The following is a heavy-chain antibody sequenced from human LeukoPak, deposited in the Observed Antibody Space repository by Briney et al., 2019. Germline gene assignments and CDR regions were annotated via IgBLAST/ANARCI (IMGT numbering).Heavy chain of an antibody. CDR1: GGSISSYN. Sequence: PSETLSLTCTVSGGSISSYNWSWIRQPAGKGLEWIGRIYTSGSTNYNPSLKSRVTMSVDTSKNQFSLKLSSVTAADTAVYYCARVYSSSWYYYYYYMDVWGKGTTVTISS. V-gene: IGHV4-4*07. D-gene: IGHD6-13*01. CDR3: ARVYSSSWYYYYYYMDV. CDR2: IYTSGST. J-gene: IGHJ6*03.